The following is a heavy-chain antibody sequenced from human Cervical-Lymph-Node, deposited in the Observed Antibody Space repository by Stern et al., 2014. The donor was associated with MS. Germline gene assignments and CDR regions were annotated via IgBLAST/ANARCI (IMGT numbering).Heavy chain of an antibody. CDR2: IYYSGST. V-gene: IGHV4-39*01. J-gene: IGHJ1*01. Sequence: QLQLQESGPGLVKPSETLSLTCTVSGGSISSSSYYWGWIRQPPGKGLEWIGSIYYSGSTYYNPSLKSRVTIYVDTSTNQFSPRLSSVTAADTAVYYCARHVHRLGIPWYFQHWGQGTLVTVSS. CDR1: GGSISSSSYY. D-gene: IGHD1-26*01. CDR3: ARHVHRLGIPWYFQH.